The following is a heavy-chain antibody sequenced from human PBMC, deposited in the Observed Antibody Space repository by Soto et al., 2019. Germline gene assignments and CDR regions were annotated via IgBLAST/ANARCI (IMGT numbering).Heavy chain of an antibody. J-gene: IGHJ6*02. D-gene: IGHD5-12*01. CDR2: ISYDGTYK. Sequence: GGSLRLSCAASGFTFNNFAMHWVRQAPGKGLEWVAFISYDGTYKYYADSVRGRFTVYRDNSKSTLFLQMNSLKFEDTAVYVCANEVDVAFSSLQYGMDVLGQGTTVTVSS. CDR1: GFTFNNFA. CDR3: ANEVDVAFSSLQYGMDV. V-gene: IGHV3-30*14.